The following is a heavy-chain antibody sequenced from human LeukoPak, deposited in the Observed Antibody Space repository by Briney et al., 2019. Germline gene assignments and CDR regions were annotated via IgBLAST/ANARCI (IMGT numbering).Heavy chain of an antibody. CDR3: ARDRVHYDFWSGIKYGMDV. D-gene: IGHD3-3*01. CDR2: ISYDGSNK. V-gene: IGHV3-30-3*01. CDR1: GFTFSSYA. Sequence: GGSLRLSCAASGFTFSSYAMHWVRQAPGKGLEWVAVISYDGSNKYYADSVKGRFTISRDNSKNTLYLQMNSLRAEDTAVYYCARDRVHYDFWSGIKYGMDVWGQGTTVTVSS. J-gene: IGHJ6*02.